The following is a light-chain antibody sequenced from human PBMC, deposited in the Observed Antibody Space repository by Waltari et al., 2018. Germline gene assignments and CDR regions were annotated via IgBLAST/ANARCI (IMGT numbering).Light chain of an antibody. CDR1: QSISSW. CDR2: KAS. V-gene: IGKV1-5*03. J-gene: IGKJ2*01. Sequence: DIQMTQSPSTLSASVGDRVTITGRASQSISSWLDWYQQKPGKAPKLLIYKASSLKSGVPSRFSGSGSGTEFTLTISSLQPDDFATYYCQQYNSYPYTFGQGTKLEIK. CDR3: QQYNSYPYT.